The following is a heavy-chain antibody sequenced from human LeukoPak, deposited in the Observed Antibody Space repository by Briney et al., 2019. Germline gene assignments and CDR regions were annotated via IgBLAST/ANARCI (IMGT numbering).Heavy chain of an antibody. CDR2: ISGGST. CDR3: AKARAYSYASDY. CDR1: GFTFSSYA. Sequence: GGSLRLSCAASGFTFSSYAMSWVRQAPGKGLEWVSVISGGSTYYADSVKGRFTISRDNSKNTLYLQMNSLRAEDTAVFYCAKARAYSYASDYWGQGTLVTVSS. V-gene: IGHV3-23*01. J-gene: IGHJ4*02. D-gene: IGHD5-18*01.